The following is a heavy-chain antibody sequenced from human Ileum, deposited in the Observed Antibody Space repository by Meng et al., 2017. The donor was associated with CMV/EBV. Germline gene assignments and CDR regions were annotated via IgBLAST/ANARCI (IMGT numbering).Heavy chain of an antibody. J-gene: IGHJ4*02. CDR3: AKELLRGWNYFDH. CDR1: GFTFSSYA. CDR2: ISYDGSNK. Sequence: GGSLRLSCAASGFTFSSYAMHWVRQAPGKGLEWVAVISYDGSNKYYADSVKGRFTISRDNSKNTLYLQMSSLRAEDTAVYYCAKELLRGWNYFDHWGQGTLVTVSS. D-gene: IGHD6-19*01. V-gene: IGHV3-30-3*01.